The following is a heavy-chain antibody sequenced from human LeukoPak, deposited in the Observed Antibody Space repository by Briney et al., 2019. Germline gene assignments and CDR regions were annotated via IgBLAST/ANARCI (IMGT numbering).Heavy chain of an antibody. D-gene: IGHD1-26*01. CDR2: INPNSGGT. CDR3: ARGIVGATKVFDY. Sequence: ASVKVSCKASGYTFTGDYMHWVRQAPGQGLEWMGWINPNSGGTNYAQKFQGRVTMTRDTSISTAYMELSRLRSDDTAVYYCARGIVGATKVFDYWGQGTLVTVSS. J-gene: IGHJ4*02. V-gene: IGHV1-2*02. CDR1: GYTFTGDY.